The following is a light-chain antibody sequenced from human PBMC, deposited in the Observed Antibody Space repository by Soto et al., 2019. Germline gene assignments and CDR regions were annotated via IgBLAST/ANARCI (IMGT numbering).Light chain of an antibody. Sequence: QSALTQPRSVSGSPGQSVTISCTGTSSDVGGYNYVSWYQHNPGKAPKLIIYDVTKRPSGVPDRFSGSKSGNTASLTISGLQAEDEADYYCCSYAGSIWVFGGGTQRTVL. CDR1: SSDVGGYNY. CDR2: DVT. J-gene: IGLJ3*02. CDR3: CSYAGSIWV. V-gene: IGLV2-11*01.